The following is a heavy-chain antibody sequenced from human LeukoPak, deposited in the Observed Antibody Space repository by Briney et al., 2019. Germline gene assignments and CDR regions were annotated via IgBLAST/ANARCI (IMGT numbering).Heavy chain of an antibody. J-gene: IGHJ5*02. Sequence: SETLSLTCTVSGGSISSGSYYWSWIRQPAGKGLGWIGRIYTSGSTNYNPSLKSRVTISVDTSKNQFSLKLSSVTAADTAVYYCARDGLYSENWFDPWGQRTLVTVSS. D-gene: IGHD3-10*02. V-gene: IGHV4-61*02. CDR2: IYTSGST. CDR1: GGSISSGSYY. CDR3: ARDGLYSENWFDP.